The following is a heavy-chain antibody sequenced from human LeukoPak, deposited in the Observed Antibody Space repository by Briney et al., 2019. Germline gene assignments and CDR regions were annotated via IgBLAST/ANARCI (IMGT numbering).Heavy chain of an antibody. Sequence: PGGSLRLSCAASGFTFSNAWMNWVRQAPGKGLEWVAVIWYDGSNKYYADSVKGRFTISRDNSKNTLYLQMNSLRAEDTAVYYCAREHLVPQVVVIGTYYYYYGTDVWGQGTTVTVSS. J-gene: IGHJ6*02. CDR2: IWYDGSNK. CDR1: GFTFSNAW. D-gene: IGHD3-22*01. V-gene: IGHV3-33*08. CDR3: AREHLVPQVVVIGTYYYYYGTDV.